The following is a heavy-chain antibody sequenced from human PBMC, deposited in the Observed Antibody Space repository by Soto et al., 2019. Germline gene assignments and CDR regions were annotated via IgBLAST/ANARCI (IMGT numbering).Heavy chain of an antibody. D-gene: IGHD2-15*01. CDR3: ARFSGGSYNTYYFYYGMEV. CDR2: ISAYNGNT. J-gene: IGHJ6*02. V-gene: IGHV1-18*01. Sequence: ASVKVSCKASGYTFTSYGISWVRQAPGQGLDWMGWISAYNGNTKYAQDLQGRVTMTTDTSTSTAYMELRSLRSDDTAVYYCARFSGGSYNTYYFYYGMEVWGQGTTVTVSS. CDR1: GYTFTSYG.